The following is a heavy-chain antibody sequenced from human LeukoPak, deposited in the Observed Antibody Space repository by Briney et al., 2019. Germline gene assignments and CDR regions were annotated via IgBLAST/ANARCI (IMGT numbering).Heavy chain of an antibody. J-gene: IGHJ4*02. CDR2: IYSSSST. Sequence: PSETLSLTRTLSGGSISSGSYYGSWVRQPGGEGLEWIGRIYSSSSTNYSPSLKSRVTISLDTSKNQFSLKLSSVTAADTAVYYCARGSTSCPTCHDYWGQGTLVTVSS. D-gene: IGHD2-2*01. CDR3: ARGSTSCPTCHDY. V-gene: IGHV4-61*02. CDR1: GGSISSGSYY.